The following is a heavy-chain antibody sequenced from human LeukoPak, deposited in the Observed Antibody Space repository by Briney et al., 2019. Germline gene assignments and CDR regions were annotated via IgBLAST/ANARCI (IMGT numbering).Heavy chain of an antibody. CDR1: GGSISSGSYY. D-gene: IGHD3-10*01. CDR3: ARESRVRRYSDY. Sequence: SETLSLTCTVSGGSISSGSYYWSWIRQPAGKGLEWIGRIYTSGSTNYNPSLKSRVTISVDTSKNQFSLKLSSVTAADTAVYYCARESRVRRYSDYWGQGTLVTVSS. V-gene: IGHV4-61*02. CDR2: IYTSGST. J-gene: IGHJ4*02.